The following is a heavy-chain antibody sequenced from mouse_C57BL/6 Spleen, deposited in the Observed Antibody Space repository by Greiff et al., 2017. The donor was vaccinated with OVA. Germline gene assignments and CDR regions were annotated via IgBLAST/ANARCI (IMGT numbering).Heavy chain of an antibody. D-gene: IGHD1-1*01. CDR3: ARSITTVVGGDY. CDR1: GYAFSSYW. V-gene: IGHV1-80*01. J-gene: IGHJ2*01. CDR2: IYPGDGDT. Sequence: VQLQESGAELVKPGASVKISCKASGYAFSSYWMNWVKQRPGKGLEWIGQIYPGDGDTNYNGKFKGKATLTADKSSSTAYMQLSSLTSEDSAVYFCARSITTVVGGDYWGQGTTLTVSS.